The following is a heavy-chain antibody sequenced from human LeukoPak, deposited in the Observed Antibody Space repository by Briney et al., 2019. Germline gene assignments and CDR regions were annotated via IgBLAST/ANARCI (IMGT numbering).Heavy chain of an antibody. CDR3: AKAVFPGGATSRGIDY. CDR2: ISGSGGST. CDR1: GGSFSGYY. Sequence: ETLSLTCAVYGGSFSGYYWSWIRQPPGKGLEWVSAISGSGGSTYYADSVKGRFTISRDNSKNTLYLQMNSLRAEDTAVYYCAKAVFPGGATSRGIDYWGQGTLVTVSS. J-gene: IGHJ4*02. V-gene: IGHV3-23*01. D-gene: IGHD1-26*01.